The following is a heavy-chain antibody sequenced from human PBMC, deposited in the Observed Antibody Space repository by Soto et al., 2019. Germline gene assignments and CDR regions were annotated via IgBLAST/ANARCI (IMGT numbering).Heavy chain of an antibody. CDR2: ISSDAKNE. Sequence: QVQLVESGGGVVQPGRSLRLSCAASGFTFSSYAMHWVRQAPGKGLEWVAVISSDAKNEYYADSAKGRFTISRDNSKNTLNLHISSLRPEDTAVYYCARGLYSISWCFDYWGQGTLVTVSS. CDR3: ARGLYSISWCFDY. D-gene: IGHD6-13*01. V-gene: IGHV3-30*04. CDR1: GFTFSSYA. J-gene: IGHJ4*02.